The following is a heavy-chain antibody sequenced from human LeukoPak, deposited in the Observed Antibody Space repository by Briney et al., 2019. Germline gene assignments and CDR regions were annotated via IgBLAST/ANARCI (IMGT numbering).Heavy chain of an antibody. CDR1: GGSISSGGYS. J-gene: IGHJ4*02. V-gene: IGHV4-30-2*01. CDR2: IYHSGST. CDR3: ARGRREDCSGGSCYPTNLDY. D-gene: IGHD2-15*01. Sequence: PSQTLSLTCAVSGGSISSGGYSWSWIRQPPGKGLEWIGYIYHSGSTYYNPSLKSRVTISVDTSKNQFSLKLSSVTAADTAVYYCARGRREDCSGGSCYPTNLDYWGQGTLVTVSS.